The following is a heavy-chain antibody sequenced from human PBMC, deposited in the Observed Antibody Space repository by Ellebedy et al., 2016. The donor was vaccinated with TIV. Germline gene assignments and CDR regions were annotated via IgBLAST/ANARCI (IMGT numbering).Heavy chain of an antibody. J-gene: IGHJ3*02. CDR2: IIPIFGTA. CDR1: GGTFSSYA. Sequence: SVKVSXXASGGTFSSYAISWVRQAPGQGLEWMGGIIPIFGTANYAQKFQGRVTITADESTSTAYMELSSLRSEDTAVYYCARVFTSGHHGETHHDAFDIWGQGTMVTVSS. D-gene: IGHD1-14*01. V-gene: IGHV1-69*13. CDR3: ARVFTSGHHGETHHDAFDI.